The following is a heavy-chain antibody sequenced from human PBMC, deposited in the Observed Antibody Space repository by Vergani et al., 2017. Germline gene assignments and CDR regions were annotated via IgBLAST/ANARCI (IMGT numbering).Heavy chain of an antibody. Sequence: EVQLVESGGALIQPGGSLRLSCAASGFTVSNNSMNWVRQAPGKGLEWVSVIYSGGSTYYTDSVKGRFTISRDNSKNTLYLQMNSLRAEDTAVYYCARGLRYSSGWYYFDYWGQGTLVTVSS. CDR3: ARGLRYSSGWYYFDY. CDR1: GFTVSNNS. D-gene: IGHD6-19*01. CDR2: IYSGGST. J-gene: IGHJ4*02. V-gene: IGHV3-53*01.